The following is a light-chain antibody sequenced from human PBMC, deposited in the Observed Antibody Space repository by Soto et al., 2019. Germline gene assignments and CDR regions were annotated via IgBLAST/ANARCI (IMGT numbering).Light chain of an antibody. V-gene: IGKV3-20*01. CDR3: HHFGSLPET. Sequence: EVVLTQSPGTLSLSPGERVTLSCRASQSVASSYLAWYQQKPDRAPRLLFYFASSRATGIPDRFSGSGSGTDFTLTISRLEPEDFAVYYCHHFGSLPETFGQGTNVE. J-gene: IGKJ1*01. CDR2: FAS. CDR1: QSVASSY.